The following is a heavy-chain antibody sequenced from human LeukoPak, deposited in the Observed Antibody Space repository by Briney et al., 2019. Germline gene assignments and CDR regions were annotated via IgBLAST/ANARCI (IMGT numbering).Heavy chain of an antibody. J-gene: IGHJ5*02. D-gene: IGHD4-17*01. Sequence: SVKFSCKASGGTFSSYAISWVRQAPGQGPEWMGGIIPMFGTADYAQKFQGRVTITADESTSTVYMELSSLRSEDTAVYYCARGRWVNTVTDWFDPWGQGSLVTVSS. V-gene: IGHV1-69*13. CDR3: ARGRWVNTVTDWFDP. CDR2: IIPMFGTA. CDR1: GGTFSSYA.